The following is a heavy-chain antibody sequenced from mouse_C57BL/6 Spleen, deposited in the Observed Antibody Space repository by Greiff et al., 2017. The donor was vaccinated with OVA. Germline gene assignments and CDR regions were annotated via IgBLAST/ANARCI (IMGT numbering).Heavy chain of an antibody. V-gene: IGHV1-69*01. CDR2: IDPSDSYT. CDR3: ASGATTVVGDRFAY. J-gene: IGHJ3*01. Sequence: QVQLQQSGAELVMPGASVKLSCKASGYTFPRSCLPWVKQRPGQGLEWIGEIDPSDSYTNYNQKFKGKSTLTVDKSSSTAYMQLSSLTSEDSAVYYCASGATTVVGDRFAYWGQGTLVTVSA. D-gene: IGHD1-1*01. CDR1: GYTFPRSC.